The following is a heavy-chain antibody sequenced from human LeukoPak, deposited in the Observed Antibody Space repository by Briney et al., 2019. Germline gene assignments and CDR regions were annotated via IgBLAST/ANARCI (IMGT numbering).Heavy chain of an antibody. CDR1: GYTFTGYY. V-gene: IGHV1-2*02. Sequence: ASVKVSCKASGYTFTGYYMHWVRQAPGQGLEWMGWINPNSGGTNYAQKFQGRVTMTRDTSIGTAYMELSRLRSDDTAVYYCARDLNPDYGDYGGDYYYMDVWDKGTTVTISS. CDR3: ARDLNPDYGDYGGDYYYMDV. D-gene: IGHD4-17*01. J-gene: IGHJ6*03. CDR2: INPNSGGT.